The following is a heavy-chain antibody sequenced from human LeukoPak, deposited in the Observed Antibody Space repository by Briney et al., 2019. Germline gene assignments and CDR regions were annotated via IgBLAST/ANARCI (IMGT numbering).Heavy chain of an antibody. CDR2: IDHTGSI. Sequence: SETLSLTCAVNALSFTGYYWSWIRQPPGKGLEWIGEIDHTGSISYNPSLRSRVTISVDTFKNQFSLNLRSVPAADRAIYYCARGGYGPGSHYRYWGQGTLVTVSS. J-gene: IGHJ4*02. D-gene: IGHD3-10*01. CDR3: ARGGYGPGSHYRY. CDR1: ALSFTGYY. V-gene: IGHV4-34*01.